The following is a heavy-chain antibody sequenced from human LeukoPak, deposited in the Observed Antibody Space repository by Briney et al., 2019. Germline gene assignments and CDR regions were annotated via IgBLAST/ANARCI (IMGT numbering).Heavy chain of an antibody. CDR2: ISSSGSAI. J-gene: IGHJ3*02. Sequence: GGSLRLSCAASGFTFSSYEMKWVRQAPGKGREGVSYISSSGSAIYYADSVKGRFTISRDNAENSLYLQMNSLRADDTAVYYCARDAGYSSSWFYALAIWGQGTMVTVSS. CDR1: GFTFSSYE. CDR3: ARDAGYSSSWFYALAI. D-gene: IGHD6-13*01. V-gene: IGHV3-48*03.